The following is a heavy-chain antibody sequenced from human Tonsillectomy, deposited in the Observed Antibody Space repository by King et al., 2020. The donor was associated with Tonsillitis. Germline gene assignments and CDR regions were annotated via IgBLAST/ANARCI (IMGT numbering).Heavy chain of an antibody. J-gene: IGHJ6*03. CDR3: AKDRYCSGTSCYSYYMDV. Sequence: VQLVESGGGLVQPGGSLRLSCAASGFTFTNYAMTWVRQGPGKGLEWVSTISGSGSSTYYADSVKGRFTISRENSKNTLHLKMNSLRAEDTAVYYCAKDRYCSGTSCYSYYMDVWGKGTTVTVSS. D-gene: IGHD2-2*01. CDR1: GFTFTNYA. V-gene: IGHV3-23*04. CDR2: ISGSGSST.